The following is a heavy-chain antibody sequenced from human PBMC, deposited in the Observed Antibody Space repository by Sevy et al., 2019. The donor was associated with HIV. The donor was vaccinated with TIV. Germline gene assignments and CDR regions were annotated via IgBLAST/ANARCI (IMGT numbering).Heavy chain of an antibody. CDR3: ARRVLSGWYFDF. D-gene: IGHD6-19*01. Sequence: GGSLRLSCVASGFTFSSYSMNWVRQAPGKGLEWVSYISSSSDSSRTLYYADSVKGRFSISRDNAKNSVHLQMTSLRVEDTAVYYCARRVLSGWYFDFWGHGTLVTASS. CDR1: GFTFSSYS. V-gene: IGHV3-48*01. J-gene: IGHJ4*01. CDR2: ISSSSDSSRTL.